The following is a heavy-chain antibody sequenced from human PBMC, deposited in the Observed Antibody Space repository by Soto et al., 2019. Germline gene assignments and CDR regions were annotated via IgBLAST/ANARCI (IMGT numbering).Heavy chain of an antibody. J-gene: IGHJ6*02. CDR1: GVTISSSHW. Sequence: PSETLSLTCAVSGVTISSSHWWGWVRQAPGKGLEWIGEIYHSGSTNYNPSLKSRITMSVDKSKNQFSVNLSSVTAADTAVYYCVRGADETAILPAPWLVWGPGTMVX. V-gene: IGHV4-4*02. D-gene: IGHD1-1*01. CDR2: IYHSGST. CDR3: VRGADETAILPAPWLV.